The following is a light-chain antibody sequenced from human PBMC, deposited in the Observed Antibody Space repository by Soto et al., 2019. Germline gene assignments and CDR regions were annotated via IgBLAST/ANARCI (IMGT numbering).Light chain of an antibody. V-gene: IGKV3-20*01. CDR2: GAS. CDR1: QSVSASY. CDR3: QQYGSSPLT. J-gene: IGKJ4*01. Sequence: EIVLTQSPDTLSLSPGERATLSCRASQSVSASYLAWYQHKPGQAPRLLMYGASRRATGIPARFSGSGSGTDFTLTISRLEPEDFVVYFCQQYGSSPLTVGGGTKVDIK.